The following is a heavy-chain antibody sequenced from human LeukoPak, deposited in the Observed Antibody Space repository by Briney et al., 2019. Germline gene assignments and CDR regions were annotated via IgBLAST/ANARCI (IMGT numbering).Heavy chain of an antibody. J-gene: IGHJ4*02. V-gene: IGHV1-69*04. CDR1: GGTFSSYA. D-gene: IGHD2-21*02. CDR2: IIPILGIA. Sequence: SVKVSCKASGGTFSSYAISWVRQAPGQGLEWMGRIIPILGIANYAQKFQGRVTITADKSTSTDYMELSSLRSEDTAVYYCARPAAGLAYCGGYCYDFWGKGTLVTVSS. CDR3: ARPAAGLAYCGGYCYDF.